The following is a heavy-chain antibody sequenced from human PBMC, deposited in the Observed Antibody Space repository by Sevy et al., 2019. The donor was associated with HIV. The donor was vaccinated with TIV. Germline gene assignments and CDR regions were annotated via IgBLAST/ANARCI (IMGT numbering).Heavy chain of an antibody. J-gene: IGHJ4*02. Sequence: GGSLRLSCAVSGFSFDSYGMTWVRQAPGKGLEWVSAISGSGTRTYYADSVKGRFIISRDNAKNSVYLQMNSLRVEDTAMYYCTTGHQELGMRGQGTLVTVSS. CDR1: GFSFDSYG. CDR2: ISGSGTRT. V-gene: IGHV3-23*01. D-gene: IGHD6-13*01. CDR3: TTGHQELGM.